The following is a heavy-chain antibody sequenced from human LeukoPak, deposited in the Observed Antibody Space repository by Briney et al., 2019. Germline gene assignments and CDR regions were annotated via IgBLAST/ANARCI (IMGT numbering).Heavy chain of an antibody. V-gene: IGHV3-53*01. J-gene: IGHJ5*02. Sequence: GSLRLSCAASGFAVSSNDMSWVPQAPAKGLEWISVIYSGGTTYTADSVKGRFPVSRDNSKNTLYLQMNSLRADDTAVYYCARGPRGFDPWGQGPLVTVSS. CDR2: IYSGGTT. CDR3: ARGPRGFDP. CDR1: GFAVSSND.